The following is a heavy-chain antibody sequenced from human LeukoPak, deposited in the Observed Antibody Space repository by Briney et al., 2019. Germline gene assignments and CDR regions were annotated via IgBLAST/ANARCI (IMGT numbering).Heavy chain of an antibody. CDR1: GFSFSTYA. Sequence: HWGSLRLSCAASGFSFSTYAMHWVRQAPGKGLEWVAVISRDGSNKYYADSVKGRFTISRDNSKNTVYLEMNSLRAEDTAVYFCARDRLSTYDYFDTWGQGTLVTVSS. CDR3: ARDRLSTYDYFDT. J-gene: IGHJ4*02. V-gene: IGHV3-30*04. D-gene: IGHD2-21*01. CDR2: ISRDGSNK.